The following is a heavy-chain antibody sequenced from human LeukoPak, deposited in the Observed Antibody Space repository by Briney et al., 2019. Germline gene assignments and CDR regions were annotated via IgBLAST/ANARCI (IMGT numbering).Heavy chain of an antibody. D-gene: IGHD3-10*01. V-gene: IGHV3-48*02. J-gene: IGHJ4*02. CDR3: ARDHRSGSGSGTQANDY. Sequence: GGSLRLSCAASGFTFSSYSINWVRQAPGKGLEWVSYISSSSKTIYYADSVKGRFTISRDNAKKSLDLQMNSLRDEDTAVYYCARDHRSGSGSGTQANDYWGQGTLVTVSS. CDR2: ISSSSKTI. CDR1: GFTFSSYS.